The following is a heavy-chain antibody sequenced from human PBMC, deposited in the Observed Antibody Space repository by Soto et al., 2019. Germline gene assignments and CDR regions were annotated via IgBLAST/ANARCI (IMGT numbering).Heavy chain of an antibody. CDR3: VQSRCGGDCLQSYSSHSYYGLDV. CDR2: IYWDDDK. CDR1: GLSLSTTGVG. V-gene: IGHV2-5*02. D-gene: IGHD2-21*02. Sequence: QITLKESGPTLVKPTQTLTLTCTFSGLSLSTTGVGVGWIRQPPGKALEWLALIYWDDDKRYSPSLKSRLTITKDXSXNXXVLTMTNMDPVDTATYYCVQSRCGGDCLQSYSSHSYYGLDVWGQGTTVTVSS. J-gene: IGHJ6*02.